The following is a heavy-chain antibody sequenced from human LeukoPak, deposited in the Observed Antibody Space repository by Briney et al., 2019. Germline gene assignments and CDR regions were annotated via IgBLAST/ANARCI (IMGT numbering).Heavy chain of an antibody. Sequence: GGSLRLSCAASGFSFNSYWMSWVRQAPGKRLEWAANIKQDGSETKYVDSVKGRFTISRDNAKNSLFLQMDSLRAEDTAVYYCTRARTVGSITIPFDLWGRGTQVTVSS. CDR2: IKQDGSET. V-gene: IGHV3-7*01. CDR3: TRARTVGSITIPFDL. D-gene: IGHD3-3*01. CDR1: GFSFNSYW. J-gene: IGHJ2*01.